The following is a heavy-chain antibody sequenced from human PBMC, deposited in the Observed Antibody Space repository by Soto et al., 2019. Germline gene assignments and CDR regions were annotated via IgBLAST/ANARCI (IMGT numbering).Heavy chain of an antibody. CDR3: AREGGTPAAFDY. D-gene: IGHD1-1*01. J-gene: IGHJ4*02. Sequence: ASVKVSCKASGYTFTSYDINWVRQATGQGLEWMGWMNPNSGNTGYAQKFQGRVTMTRNTSISTAYMELSSLRFEDTAVYYCAREGGTPAAFDYWGQGTLVTVSS. CDR1: GYTFTSYD. V-gene: IGHV1-8*01. CDR2: MNPNSGNT.